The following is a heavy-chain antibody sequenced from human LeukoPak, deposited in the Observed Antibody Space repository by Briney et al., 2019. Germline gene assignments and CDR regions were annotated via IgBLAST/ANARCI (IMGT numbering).Heavy chain of an antibody. CDR1: GYSISSGYY. CDR2: IYHSGST. J-gene: IGHJ6*03. Sequence: PSETLSLTXAVSGYSISSGYYWGWIREPPGKGLERIGSIYHSGSTYYNSSLKSRVTISVDTSKNQFSLKLSSVTAADTAVYYCARQGYDFWSVLMDVWGKGTTVTVSS. D-gene: IGHD3-3*01. CDR3: ARQGYDFWSVLMDV. V-gene: IGHV4-38-2*01.